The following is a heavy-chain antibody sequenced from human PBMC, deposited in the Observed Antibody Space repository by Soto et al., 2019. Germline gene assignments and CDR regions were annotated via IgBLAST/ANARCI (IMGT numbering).Heavy chain of an antibody. V-gene: IGHV1-18*04. CDR3: ATSYDSGFDP. J-gene: IGHJ5*02. D-gene: IGHD5-12*01. Sequence: GAEVERPGASVRVSCKAYGYPFSKYGISWIRQAPGQGLEWMGWIKPDNGDTNYAQKFQGRVTMTTDTSSNTAYMELRSLRSDDTAVYYCATSYDSGFDPWGQGTLVSVSS. CDR1: GYPFSKYG. CDR2: IKPDNGDT.